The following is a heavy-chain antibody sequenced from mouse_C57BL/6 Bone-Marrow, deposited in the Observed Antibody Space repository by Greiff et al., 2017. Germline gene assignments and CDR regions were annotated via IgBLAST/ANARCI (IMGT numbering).Heavy chain of an antibody. V-gene: IGHV6-3*01. J-gene: IGHJ2*01. CDR2: IRLKSDNYAT. D-gene: IGHD1-1*01. CDR3: TAITTVVATDFDY. Sequence: EVQLEESGGGLVQPGGSMKLSCVASGFTFSNYWMNWVRQSPEKGLEWVAQIRLKSDNYATHYAESGKGRFTISRDDSKSSVYLQMNNLRAEDTGIYYCTAITTVVATDFDYWGQGTTLTVSS. CDR1: GFTFSNYW.